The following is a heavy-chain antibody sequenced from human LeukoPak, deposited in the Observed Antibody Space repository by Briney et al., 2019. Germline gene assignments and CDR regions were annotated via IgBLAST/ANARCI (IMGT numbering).Heavy chain of an antibody. CDR1: GFTFDDYG. CDR2: INWNGGST. J-gene: IGHJ4*02. V-gene: IGHV3-20*04. CDR3: ARDDEDYYGSGSLLAHDY. Sequence: GGSLRLSCAASGFTFDDYGMSWVRQAPGKGLEWVSGINWNGGSTGYADSVKGRFTISRDNAMNSLYLQMNSLRAEDTALYYCARDDEDYYGSGSLLAHDYWGQGTLVTVSS. D-gene: IGHD3-10*01.